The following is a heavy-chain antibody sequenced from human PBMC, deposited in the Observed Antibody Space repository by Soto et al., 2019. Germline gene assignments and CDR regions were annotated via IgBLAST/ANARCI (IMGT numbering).Heavy chain of an antibody. Sequence: SQTLSLTCAISGDSVSSNSAAWNWIRQSPSRGLEWLGRTYYRSKWYHDYADSVKSRITINPDTSKNQVSLQLNFVTPEDSAVYDCARDPPQDYGLDVWGQGTTVTVSS. CDR2: TYYRSKWYH. V-gene: IGHV6-1*01. J-gene: IGHJ6*02. CDR1: GDSVSSNSAA. CDR3: ARDPPQDYGLDV.